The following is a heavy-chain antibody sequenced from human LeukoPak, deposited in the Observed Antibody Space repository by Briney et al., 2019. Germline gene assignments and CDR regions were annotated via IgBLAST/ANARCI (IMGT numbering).Heavy chain of an antibody. CDR3: AKESGKFDY. J-gene: IGHJ4*02. V-gene: IGHV3-43*02. CDR1: GINFADYA. CDR2: ISADGGST. Sequence: GGSLRLTCVVSGINFADYAMHWVRQPPGKGLEWVSLISADGGSTFSADSVKGRFSISRDNSKNSLYLQMNSLRSEDTAMYYCAKESGKFDYWGQGTLVAVSS.